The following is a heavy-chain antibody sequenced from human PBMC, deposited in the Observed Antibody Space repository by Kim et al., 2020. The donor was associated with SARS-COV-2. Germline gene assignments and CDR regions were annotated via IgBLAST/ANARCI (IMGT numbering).Heavy chain of an antibody. D-gene: IGHD2-15*01. V-gene: IGHV4-39*01. Sequence: ETLSLTCTVSGGSISSSSYYWGWIRQPPGKGLEWIGSIYYSGSTYYNPSLKSRVTISLDTSKNQFSLKLSSVTAADTTVYYCARVLPYCSGGSCYVVNWFDPWGQGTLVTVSS. J-gene: IGHJ5*02. CDR3: ARVLPYCSGGSCYVVNWFDP. CDR2: IYYSGST. CDR1: GGSISSSSYY.